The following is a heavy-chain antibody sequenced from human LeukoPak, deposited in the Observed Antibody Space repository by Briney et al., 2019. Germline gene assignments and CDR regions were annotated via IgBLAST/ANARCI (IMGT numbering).Heavy chain of an antibody. CDR2: ISDSGSTA. J-gene: IGHJ4*02. CDR3: AKDIQTWPRFPDY. CDR1: GFTFSSYG. V-gene: IGHV3-23*01. Sequence: PGGSLRLSCAASGFTFSSYGMHWVRQAPGKGLEWVSGISDSGSTAFYADSVKGRFTSSRDNPKSTLYLQMNSLRAEDTAVYYCAKDIQTWPRFPDYWGQGTLVTVSS. D-gene: IGHD5-12*01.